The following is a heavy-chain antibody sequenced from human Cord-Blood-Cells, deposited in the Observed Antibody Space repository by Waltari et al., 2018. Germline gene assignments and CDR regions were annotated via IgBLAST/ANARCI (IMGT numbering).Heavy chain of an antibody. CDR2: IYYSRST. V-gene: IGHV4-39*01. CDR3: ARHSYHYDSSGYYFDY. CDR1: GGSISSSSYY. J-gene: IGHJ4*02. Sequence: QLQLQESGPGLVKPSETLSLTCTVSGGSISSSSYYWGWIRQPPGKGLEWIGSIYYSRSTYYNPSLKSRVTISVDTSKNQFSLKLSSVTAADTAVYYCARHSYHYDSSGYYFDYWGQGTLVTVSS. D-gene: IGHD3-22*01.